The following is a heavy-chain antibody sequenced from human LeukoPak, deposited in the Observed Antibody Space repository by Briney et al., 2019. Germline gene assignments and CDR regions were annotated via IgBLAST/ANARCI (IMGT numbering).Heavy chain of an antibody. V-gene: IGHV1-2*02. J-gene: IGHJ4*02. CDR3: ARVRRTGWEPLAY. CDR1: GYTFTGYY. D-gene: IGHD1-26*01. Sequence: ASVKVSCKASGYTFTGYYMHWVRQAPGQGLEWMGWINPNSGGTNYAQMFQGRVTMTRDTSISTAYMELSRLRSDDTAVDYCARVRRTGWEPLAYWGQGTLVTVSS. CDR2: INPNSGGT.